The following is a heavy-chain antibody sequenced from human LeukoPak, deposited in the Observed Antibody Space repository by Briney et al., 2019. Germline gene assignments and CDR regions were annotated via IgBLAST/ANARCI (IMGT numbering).Heavy chain of an antibody. V-gene: IGHV3-7*01. Sequence: GGSLRLSCAASGFTFSSYWMSWVRQAPGKGLEWVANIKQDGSEKYYVDSVKGRFTISRDNAKNSLYLQMNSLRAEDTAVYYCARDLTKAYGLGSYYNVAANAADYWGQGTLVTVSS. CDR3: ARDLTKAYGLGSYYNVAANAADY. J-gene: IGHJ4*02. CDR1: GFTFSSYW. CDR2: IKQDGSEK. D-gene: IGHD3-10*01.